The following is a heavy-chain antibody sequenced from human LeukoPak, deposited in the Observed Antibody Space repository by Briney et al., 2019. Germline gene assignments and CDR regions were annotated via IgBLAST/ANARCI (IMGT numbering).Heavy chain of an antibody. CDR3: AKVYNMVRGVIHY. J-gene: IGHJ4*02. Sequence: TGGSLRLSCAASGFTFSSYWMSWVRQAPGKGLEWVANIKQDGSEKYYVDSVKGRFTISRDNAKNTLYLQMNSLRAEDTAVYYCAKVYNMVRGVIHYWGQGTLVTVSS. V-gene: IGHV3-7*03. CDR1: GFTFSSYW. CDR2: IKQDGSEK. D-gene: IGHD3-10*01.